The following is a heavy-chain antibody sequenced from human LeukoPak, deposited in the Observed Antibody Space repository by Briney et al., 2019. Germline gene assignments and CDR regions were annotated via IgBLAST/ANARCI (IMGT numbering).Heavy chain of an antibody. V-gene: IGHV3-64*01. CDR1: GFTFSSYA. CDR2: ISSNGGST. J-gene: IGHJ4*02. CDR3: ARDGGVEVYSYGHLD. D-gene: IGHD5-18*01. Sequence: HPGGSLRLSCAASGFTFSSYAMHWVRQAPGKGLEYVSAISSNGGSTYYANSVKGRFTISRDNSKNTLYLQMGSLRAEDMAVYYCARDGGVEVYSYGHLDWGQGTLVTVSS.